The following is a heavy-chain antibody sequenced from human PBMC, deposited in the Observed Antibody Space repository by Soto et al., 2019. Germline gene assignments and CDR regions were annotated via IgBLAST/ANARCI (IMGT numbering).Heavy chain of an antibody. CDR1: GFTFSNYW. Sequence: PGGSLRLSCAASGFTFSNYWMHWVRQAPGTGLVWVSRINSDGSGATYADSVKGRFTVSRDNAKNTLFLQMSSLRVEDTAVYYCARSGDVIDYWGQGTLVTVSS. V-gene: IGHV3-74*01. J-gene: IGHJ4*02. D-gene: IGHD3-10*01. CDR2: INSDGSGA. CDR3: ARSGDVIDY.